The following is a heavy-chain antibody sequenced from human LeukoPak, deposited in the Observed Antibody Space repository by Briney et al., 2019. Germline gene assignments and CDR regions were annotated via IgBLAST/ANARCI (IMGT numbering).Heavy chain of an antibody. CDR3: ARDNGWFDP. CDR2: ISGSGGST. Sequence: HPGGTLRLSCAASGFTFSSYGMSWVRQAPGRGLEWVSAISGSGGSTYYADSVKGRFTISRDNAKNSLYLQMNSLRAEDTAVYYCARDNGWFDPWGQGTLVTVSS. V-gene: IGHV3-23*01. CDR1: GFTFSSYG. J-gene: IGHJ5*02.